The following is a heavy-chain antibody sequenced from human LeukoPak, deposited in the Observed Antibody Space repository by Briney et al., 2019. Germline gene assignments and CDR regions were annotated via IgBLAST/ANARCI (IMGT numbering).Heavy chain of an antibody. CDR1: GYTFTSYA. D-gene: IGHD1-26*01. CDR3: AGTRFSGSYFGPDAFDI. Sequence: ASVKVSCKASGYTFTSYAMNWVRQAPGQGLEWMGWISAYNGNTNYAQKLQGRVTMTTDTSTSTAYMELRSLRSDDTAVYYCAGTRFSGSYFGPDAFDIWGQGTMVTVSS. V-gene: IGHV1-18*01. CDR2: ISAYNGNT. J-gene: IGHJ3*02.